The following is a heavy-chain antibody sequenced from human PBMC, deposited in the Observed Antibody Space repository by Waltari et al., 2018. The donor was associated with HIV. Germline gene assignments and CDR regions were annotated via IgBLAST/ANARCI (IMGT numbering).Heavy chain of an antibody. J-gene: IGHJ4*02. CDR2: FYQTENT. V-gene: IGHV4-38-2*01. D-gene: IGHD2-21*02. CDR3: AKYGGNSFYFDS. Sequence: QVQLQESGPGLVTPSETLSLTCDVTGYSISSGYYWGWIRQPPGKGLEWVGSFYQTENTYYNPSLKSRVTISVDMSKNQFSLKLNSVTGADTAVYYCAKYGGNSFYFDSWGQGIMVTVSS. CDR1: GYSISSGYY.